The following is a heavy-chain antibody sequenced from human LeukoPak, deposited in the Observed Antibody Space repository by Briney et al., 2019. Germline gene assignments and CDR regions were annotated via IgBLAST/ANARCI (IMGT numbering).Heavy chain of an antibody. CDR2: IRYDGSNK. CDR1: GFIFSDYG. D-gene: IGHD1-26*01. Sequence: GGSLRLSCSASGFIFSDYGMHWVRQAPGKGLEWVTFIRYDGSNKYYADSVKGRFTISRDNSKNTLYLQMNSLRAEDTAVYYCATKGRIVGATKADDYWAREPWSPSPQ. J-gene: IGHJ4*02. V-gene: IGHV3-30*02. CDR3: ATKGRIVGATKADDY.